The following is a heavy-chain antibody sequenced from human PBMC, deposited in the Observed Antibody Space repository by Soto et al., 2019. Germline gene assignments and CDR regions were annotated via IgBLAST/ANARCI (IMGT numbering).Heavy chain of an antibody. J-gene: IGHJ4*02. Sequence: SETLSLTCTVSGGSISSYYWSWIRQPPGKGLEWIGYIYYSGSTNYNPSLKSRVTISVDTSKNQFSLKLSSVTAADTAVYYCARATNKAMVRGVTVIDYWGQGTLVTVSS. D-gene: IGHD3-10*01. CDR1: GGSISSYY. V-gene: IGHV4-59*01. CDR2: IYYSGST. CDR3: ARATNKAMVRGVTVIDY.